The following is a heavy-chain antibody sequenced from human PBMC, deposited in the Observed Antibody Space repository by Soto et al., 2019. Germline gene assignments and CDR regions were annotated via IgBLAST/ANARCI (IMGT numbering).Heavy chain of an antibody. V-gene: IGHV3-23*01. D-gene: IGHD2-2*01. CDR1: GFTFSTYA. CDR3: ATRRDASYYYYGMDV. J-gene: IGHJ6*02. CDR2: ISGSGGST. Sequence: EVQLLESGGGLVQPGGSLRLSCAASGFTFSTYAMSWVRQAPGKGLEWVSAISGSGGSTYYADSVKGQFTISRDTSKNTLFLQMNSLRAEDTAVYYCATRRDASYYYYGMDVWGQGTTVTVSS.